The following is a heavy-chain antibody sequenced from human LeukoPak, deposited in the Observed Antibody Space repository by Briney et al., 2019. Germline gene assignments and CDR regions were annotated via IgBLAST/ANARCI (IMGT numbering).Heavy chain of an antibody. V-gene: IGHV3-9*01. CDR1: GFTFDDYA. CDR3: AKDYYYDSSGYYWAPGDY. D-gene: IGHD3-22*01. CDR2: ISWNSGSI. Sequence: GGSLRLSCAASGFTFDDYAMHWVRQAPGKGLEWVSGISWNSGSIGYADSVKGRFTISGDNAKNSLYLQMNSLRAEDTALYYCAKDYYYDSSGYYWAPGDYWGQGTLVTVSS. J-gene: IGHJ4*02.